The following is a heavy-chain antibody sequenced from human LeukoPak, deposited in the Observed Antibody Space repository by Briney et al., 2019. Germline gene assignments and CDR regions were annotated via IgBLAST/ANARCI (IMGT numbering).Heavy chain of an antibody. CDR1: GGCISSYY. Sequence: SETLSLTCTVSGGCISSYYWSWIRQPPGKGLKWIGYIYYSGSTNYNPSLKSRVTISVDTSKNQFSLKLSSVTAADTAVYYCARGGYGDYGSSYGMDVWGQGTTVTVSS. V-gene: IGHV4-59*01. D-gene: IGHD4-17*01. J-gene: IGHJ6*02. CDR3: ARGGYGDYGSSYGMDV. CDR2: IYYSGST.